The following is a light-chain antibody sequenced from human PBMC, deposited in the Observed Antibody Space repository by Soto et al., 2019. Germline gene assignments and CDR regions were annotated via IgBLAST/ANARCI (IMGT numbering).Light chain of an antibody. Sequence: EVVLTQSPGTLSLSPGERATLSCKASQSVSRNLAWYQQKPGQAPRLLIYDVSNRATGIPARFSGSGSGTDFTLTISSLEPEDFAVYYCQHRYNWLIAFGQGTRLEIK. J-gene: IGKJ5*01. CDR2: DVS. CDR3: QHRYNWLIA. CDR1: QSVSRN. V-gene: IGKV3-11*01.